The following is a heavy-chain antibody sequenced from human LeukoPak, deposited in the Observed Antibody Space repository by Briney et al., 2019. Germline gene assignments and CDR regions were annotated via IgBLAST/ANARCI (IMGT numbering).Heavy chain of an antibody. J-gene: IGHJ3*02. D-gene: IGHD5-12*01. V-gene: IGHV3-7*01. CDR3: GRVKEASAFDI. CDR1: GFTLTNYW. CDR2: ISVDGSGK. Sequence: GGSLRLSCAASGFTLTNYWMTWVRQAPGMGLEWVASISVDGSGKVYVDSVKGRFTISRDNAQNSLYLQMNNLRAEDTAVYYCGRVKEASAFDIWGQGTMVTVSS.